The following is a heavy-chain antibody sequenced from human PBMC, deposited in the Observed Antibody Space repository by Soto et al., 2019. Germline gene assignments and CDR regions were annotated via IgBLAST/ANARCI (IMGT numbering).Heavy chain of an antibody. CDR2: INPNSGGT. D-gene: IGHD3-3*01. V-gene: IGHV1-2*04. Sequence: ASVKVSCKASGYTFTGYYMHWVRQAPGQGLEWMGWINPNSGGTNYAQKFQGWVTMTRDTSISTAYMELSRLRSDATAVYYCAREYYDFWSGYDYWGQGTLVTVSS. CDR1: GYTFTGYY. CDR3: AREYYDFWSGYDY. J-gene: IGHJ4*02.